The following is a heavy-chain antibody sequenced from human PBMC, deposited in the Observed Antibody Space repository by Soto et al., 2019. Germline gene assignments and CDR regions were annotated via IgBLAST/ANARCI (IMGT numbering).Heavy chain of an antibody. V-gene: IGHV5-10-1*01. CDR1: EYSFTSYL. D-gene: IGHD2-15*01. CDR3: ARVIGDRRVAATRDAFDI. Sequence: PGESLNISCKASEYSFTSYLISWVRQMPGKGLERMGRIDPSDSYTNYSPSFQGHVTISADKSISTSYLQWSSLKASDTAMYYCARVIGDRRVAATRDAFDIWGQGTMVTVSS. CDR2: IDPSDSYT. J-gene: IGHJ3*02.